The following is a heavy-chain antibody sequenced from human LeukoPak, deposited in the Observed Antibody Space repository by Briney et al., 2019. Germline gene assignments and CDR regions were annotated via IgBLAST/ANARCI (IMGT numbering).Heavy chain of an antibody. V-gene: IGHV1-2*02. CDR3: ARENRGGTSISSHIYYFDY. CDR1: GYTFTGYY. Sequence: ASVKVSCKASGYTFTGYYMHWVRQAPGRGLEWMGWINPNSGGTNFAQKFQGRVTMTRDTSISTAYMELSRLRSDDTAVYYCARENRGGTSISSHIYYFDYWGQGTLVTVSS. D-gene: IGHD1-14*01. J-gene: IGHJ4*02. CDR2: INPNSGGT.